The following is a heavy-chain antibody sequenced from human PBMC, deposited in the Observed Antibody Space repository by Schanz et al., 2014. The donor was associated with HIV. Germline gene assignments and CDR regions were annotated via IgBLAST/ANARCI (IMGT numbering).Heavy chain of an antibody. CDR3: ARVFGRTYGWPDY. Sequence: VQVVESGGGLVKPGGSLRLSCAASGFTFTDNYMSWIRQAPGKGLEWLSYISVNGATREYADSVKGRFTISRDNARTSLYLQMNSLRAEDTAVYYCARVFGRTYGWPDYWGQGTLVTVSS. D-gene: IGHD3-10*01. CDR1: GFTFTDNY. J-gene: IGHJ4*02. CDR2: ISVNGATR. V-gene: IGHV3-11*01.